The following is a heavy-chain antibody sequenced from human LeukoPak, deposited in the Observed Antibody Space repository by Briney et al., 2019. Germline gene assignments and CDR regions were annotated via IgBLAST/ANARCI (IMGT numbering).Heavy chain of an antibody. D-gene: IGHD2-2*01. Sequence: GGSLRLSCAASGFTFSSSAMSWVRQVPGKGLEWVSGISASGGSTNYADSVKGRFTISRDNSRNTLYLQMNSLRAEDTAVYYCANPFSTSSYYVFDYWGQGNLVTVSS. V-gene: IGHV3-23*01. CDR3: ANPFSTSSYYVFDY. J-gene: IGHJ4*02. CDR2: ISASGGST. CDR1: GFTFSSSA.